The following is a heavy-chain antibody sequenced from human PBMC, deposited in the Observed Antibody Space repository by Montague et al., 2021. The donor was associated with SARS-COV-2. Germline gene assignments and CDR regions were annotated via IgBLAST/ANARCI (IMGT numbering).Heavy chain of an antibody. CDR2: IYWDDDK. D-gene: IGHD3-9*01. CDR3: AHRRDFRYYDILTGYDSYYYYYGMDV. J-gene: IGHJ6*02. V-gene: IGHV2-5*02. CDR1: GFSLSTSGVG. Sequence: PALVKPTQTLTLTCTFSGFSLSTSGVGVGWIRQPPGKALEWLALIYWDDDKRYSPSLKSRLTITKDTSKNQVVLTMTNMDPVDTATYYGAHRRDFRYYDILTGYDSYYYYYGMDVWGQGTTVTVSS.